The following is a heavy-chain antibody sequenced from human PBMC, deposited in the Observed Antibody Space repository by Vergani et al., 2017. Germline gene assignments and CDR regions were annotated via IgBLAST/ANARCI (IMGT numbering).Heavy chain of an antibody. CDR1: GFTFIMHA. Sequence: EVQLLESGGDLVQPGGSLRLSCAASGFTFIMHAMSWVRQAPGKGLEWVSTLSASDRRTHYADSVKGRFTISRDNSKNTLYLQMNSLRAEDTAVYYCAKDFSSGLGDYFDYWGQGTLVTVSS. V-gene: IGHV3-23*01. D-gene: IGHD6-19*01. CDR2: LSASDRRT. J-gene: IGHJ4*02. CDR3: AKDFSSGLGDYFDY.